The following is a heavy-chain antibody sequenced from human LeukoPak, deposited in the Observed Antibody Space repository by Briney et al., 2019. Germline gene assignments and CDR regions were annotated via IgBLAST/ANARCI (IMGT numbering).Heavy chain of an antibody. D-gene: IGHD4-17*01. J-gene: IGHJ4*02. Sequence: SETLSLTCTVSGASISSYYWSWIRQPPGKGLEWIGYIHYSGSTNYNPSLKSRVTISVATSKNQFSLKLSSVTAADTAVYYCAREQYADLIFDSWGQGTLVTVSS. CDR3: AREQYADLIFDS. CDR1: GASISSYY. V-gene: IGHV4-59*01. CDR2: IHYSGST.